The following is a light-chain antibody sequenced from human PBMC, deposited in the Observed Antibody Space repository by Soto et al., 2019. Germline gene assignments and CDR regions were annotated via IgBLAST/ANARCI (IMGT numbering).Light chain of an antibody. CDR3: QQYNNWPVWT. Sequence: EIVMTQSPATLSVSPGERATLSCRASQSVSSNLAWYQQKPGQAPRLLIYGASTRATGIPARFSGSGSGTEFTLTISSQQSEDFAVYYCQQYNNWPVWTFGQGTKVEIK. J-gene: IGKJ1*01. V-gene: IGKV3-15*01. CDR1: QSVSSN. CDR2: GAS.